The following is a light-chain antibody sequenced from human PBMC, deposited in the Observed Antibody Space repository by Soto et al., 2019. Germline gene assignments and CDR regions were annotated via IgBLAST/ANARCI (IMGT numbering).Light chain of an antibody. CDR3: SACHDTPSGHVV. J-gene: IGLJ2*01. Sequence: QSVLTQPPSASGTPGQRVTISCSGSSSNIGSNYVYWYQQLPGTAPKLLIYRNNQRPSGVPDRFSGSKSGTSASLAISGLRSDHYSHHYCSACHDTPSGHVVLGGGTNLPVL. CDR1: SSNIGSNY. V-gene: IGLV1-47*01. CDR2: RNN.